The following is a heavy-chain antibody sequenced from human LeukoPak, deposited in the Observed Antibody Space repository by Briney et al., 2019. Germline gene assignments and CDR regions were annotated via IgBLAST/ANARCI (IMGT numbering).Heavy chain of an antibody. Sequence: ASVKVSCKASGYAFVGYYIHWVRQDPGQRFEWMGWINPNSGGTNYAQNFQGRVTMTRDTSVSTAYMELSSLTSGDTAVYYCARLADCSETSCRSFDYWGQGTLVTVSS. CDR1: GYAFVGYY. V-gene: IGHV1-2*02. CDR3: ARLADCSETSCRSFDY. J-gene: IGHJ4*02. CDR2: INPNSGGT. D-gene: IGHD2-2*01.